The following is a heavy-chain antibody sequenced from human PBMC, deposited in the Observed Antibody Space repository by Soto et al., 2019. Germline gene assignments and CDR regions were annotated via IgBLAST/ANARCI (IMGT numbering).Heavy chain of an antibody. Sequence: PGGSLRLSCAASGFTFSSYSMNWVRQAPGKGLEWVSSISSSSSYIYYADSVKGRFTTSRDNAKNSLYLQMNSLRAEDTAVYYCARDGASYYYGSGSYYWSAFDIWGQGTMVTVSS. D-gene: IGHD3-10*01. J-gene: IGHJ3*02. V-gene: IGHV3-21*01. CDR1: GFTFSSYS. CDR3: ARDGASYYYGSGSYYWSAFDI. CDR2: ISSSSSYI.